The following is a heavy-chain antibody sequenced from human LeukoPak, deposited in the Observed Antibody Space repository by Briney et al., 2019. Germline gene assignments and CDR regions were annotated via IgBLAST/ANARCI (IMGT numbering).Heavy chain of an antibody. D-gene: IGHD2-2*01. J-gene: IGHJ5*02. CDR2: INPNSGGT. Sequence: ASVKVSCKASGYTFTGHYMHWVRQAPGQGLEWMGWINPNSGGTNYAQKFQGRVTMTRDTSISTAYMELSRLRSDDTAVYYCARGGCSSTSCKENWFDPWGQGTLATVSS. V-gene: IGHV1-2*02. CDR3: ARGGCSSTSCKENWFDP. CDR1: GYTFTGHY.